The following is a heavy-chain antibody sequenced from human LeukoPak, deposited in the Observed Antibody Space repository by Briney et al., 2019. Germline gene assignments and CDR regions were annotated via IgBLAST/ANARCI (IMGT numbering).Heavy chain of an antibody. CDR1: GFTFSSYS. D-gene: IGHD4-17*01. CDR2: ISSSYI. V-gene: IGHV3-21*01. J-gene: IGHJ4*02. CDR3: ARDSAYGDYVDY. Sequence: PGGSLRLSCAASGFTFSSYSMNWVRQAPGKGLEWVSSISSSYIYYADSVKGRFTISRDNAKNSLYLQMNSLRAEDTAVYYCARDSAYGDYVDYWGQGTLVTVSS.